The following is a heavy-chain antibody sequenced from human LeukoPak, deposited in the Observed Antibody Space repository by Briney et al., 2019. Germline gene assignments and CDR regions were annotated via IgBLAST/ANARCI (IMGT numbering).Heavy chain of an antibody. D-gene: IGHD3-22*01. J-gene: IGHJ6*02. CDR1: GGSISSYY. V-gene: IGHV4-59*01. CDR2: IYYSGST. Sequence: SETLSLTCTVSGGSISSYYWSWIRQPPGKGLEWIGYIYYSGSTNYNPSLKSRVTISVDTSKNQFSLKLSSVTAADTAVYYCARGGYYDSSGYYYPGGYYYGMDVWGQGTTVTVSS. CDR3: ARGGYYDSSGYYYPGGYYYGMDV.